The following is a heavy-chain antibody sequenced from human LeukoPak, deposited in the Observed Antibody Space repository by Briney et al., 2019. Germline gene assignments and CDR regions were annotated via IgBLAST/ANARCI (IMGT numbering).Heavy chain of an antibody. Sequence: GGSLRLSCSASGFTFSNYGMHWVRQAPGKGLEFVSAISYIGGITKYADSVKGRFTISRDNSKNTLYLQMSSLRVEDTAVYYCVEFDYWGQGILVTVSS. CDR1: GFTFSNYG. V-gene: IGHV3-64D*09. CDR2: ISYIGGIT. CDR3: VEFDY. J-gene: IGHJ4*02.